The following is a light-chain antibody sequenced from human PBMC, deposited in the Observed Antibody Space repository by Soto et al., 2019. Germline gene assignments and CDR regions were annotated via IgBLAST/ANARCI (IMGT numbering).Light chain of an antibody. Sequence: EIVLTQSPATLSLSPGERTTLSCRASQSVSSYLAWYQQKPGQAPRLLIYDASNRASGIPARFSGSGSGTVFTLTINSLEPEDSAVYYCQQRGNWPLTFGGGTKVEIK. J-gene: IGKJ4*01. V-gene: IGKV3-11*01. CDR1: QSVSSY. CDR2: DAS. CDR3: QQRGNWPLT.